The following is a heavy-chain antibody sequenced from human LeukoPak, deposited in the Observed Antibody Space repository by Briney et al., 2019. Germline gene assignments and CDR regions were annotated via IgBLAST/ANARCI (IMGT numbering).Heavy chain of an antibody. Sequence: ASVKVSCKASGYTFTGYYMHWVRQAPGQGLEWMGWINPNSGGTNYAQKFQGRVTMTRDTSISTAYMELSRLRSDDTAVYYCASGPYFSYDSSGFDYWGQGTLVTVSS. CDR3: ASGPYFSYDSSGFDY. D-gene: IGHD3-22*01. CDR2: INPNSGGT. V-gene: IGHV1-2*02. J-gene: IGHJ4*02. CDR1: GYTFTGYY.